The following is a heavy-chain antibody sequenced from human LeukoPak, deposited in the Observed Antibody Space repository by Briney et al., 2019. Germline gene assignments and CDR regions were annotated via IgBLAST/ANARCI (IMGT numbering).Heavy chain of an antibody. CDR2: ISASSGIT. J-gene: IGHJ4*02. CDR1: GYTFANYG. Sequence: ASVRVSCKASGYTFANYGITWVRRAPGQGLEWVGWISASSGITNYAQRFQGGVTLTTDTSTTTAYMELRSLTSDDTAVYYCARGGPGYCTGGSCSGFDYWGQGTPVTVSS. V-gene: IGHV1-18*01. D-gene: IGHD2-8*02. CDR3: ARGGPGYCTGGSCSGFDY.